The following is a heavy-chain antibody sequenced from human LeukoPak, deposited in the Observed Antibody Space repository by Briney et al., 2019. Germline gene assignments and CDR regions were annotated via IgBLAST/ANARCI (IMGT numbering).Heavy chain of an antibody. Sequence: PGGSLRLSCAASGFTISTYSMNWVRQAPGKGLEWVSYISSSSDTIYYADSVKGRFTISRDNAQNSLFLQMNSLRAEDTAVYYCARDLRDSSSWYAPHFDYWGQGTLVTVSS. CDR1: GFTISTYS. CDR3: ARDLRDSSSWYAPHFDY. CDR2: ISSSSDTI. J-gene: IGHJ4*02. D-gene: IGHD6-13*01. V-gene: IGHV3-48*01.